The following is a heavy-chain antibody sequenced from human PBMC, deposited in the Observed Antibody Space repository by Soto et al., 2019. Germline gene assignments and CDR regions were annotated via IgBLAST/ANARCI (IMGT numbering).Heavy chain of an antibody. J-gene: IGHJ5*02. Sequence: GGSLRLSCAASGFTFSSYSMNWVRQAPGKGLEWVSSISSSSSYIYYADSVKGRFTISRDNAKNSLYLQMNSLRAEDTAVYYCAAPSIAVAGYTSKFDPWGQGTLVTVSS. V-gene: IGHV3-21*01. CDR3: AAPSIAVAGYTSKFDP. D-gene: IGHD6-19*01. CDR2: ISSSSSYI. CDR1: GFTFSSYS.